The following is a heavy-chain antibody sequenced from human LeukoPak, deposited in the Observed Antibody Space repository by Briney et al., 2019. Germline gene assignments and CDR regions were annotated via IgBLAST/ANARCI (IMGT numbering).Heavy chain of an antibody. Sequence: SVKVSCKASGGTFSSYAISWVRQAPGQGLEWMGGIIPIFGTANYAQKFQGRVTITADESTSTAYMELSSLRSDDTAVYYCARDRGYGSGSYYNPGNWFDPWGQGTLVTVSS. CDR1: GGTFSSYA. D-gene: IGHD3-10*01. J-gene: IGHJ5*02. V-gene: IGHV1-69*13. CDR2: IIPIFGTA. CDR3: ARDRGYGSGSYYNPGNWFDP.